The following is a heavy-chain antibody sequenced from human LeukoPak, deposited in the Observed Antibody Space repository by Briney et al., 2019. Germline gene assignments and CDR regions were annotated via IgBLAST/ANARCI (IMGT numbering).Heavy chain of an antibody. D-gene: IGHD1-26*01. J-gene: IGHJ4*02. CDR3: TRGDFHVGAQDC. V-gene: IGHV3-74*01. CDR1: GFTFSSYS. CDR2: INSDGSDT. Sequence: GGSLRLSCAASGFTFSSYSMNWVRQAPGKGLEWVSRINSDGSDTSYADSVKGRFTISRDNAKNTLYLQMNGLRAGDTALYYCTRGDFHVGAQDCWGQGTLVAVYS.